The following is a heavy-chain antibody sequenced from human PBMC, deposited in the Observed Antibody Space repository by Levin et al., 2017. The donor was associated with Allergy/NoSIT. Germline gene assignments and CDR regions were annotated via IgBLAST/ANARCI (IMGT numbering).Heavy chain of an antibody. CDR1: GYTFTSYG. Sequence: ASVKVSCKASGYTFTSYGISWVRQAPGQGLEWMGWISAYNGNTNYAQKLQGRVTMTTDTSTSTAYMELRSLRSDDTAVYYCARVQRSYYDFWSGYYEDYYYYGMDGWGQGTTVTVSS. CDR3: ARVQRSYYDFWSGYYEDYYYYGMDG. J-gene: IGHJ6*02. CDR2: ISAYNGNT. D-gene: IGHD3-3*01. V-gene: IGHV1-18*01.